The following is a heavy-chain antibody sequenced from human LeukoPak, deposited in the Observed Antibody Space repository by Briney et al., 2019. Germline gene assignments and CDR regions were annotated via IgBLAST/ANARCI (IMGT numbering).Heavy chain of an antibody. Sequence: ASVKVSCKASGYTFTGYYMHWVRQAPGQGLEWMGWITPSSGDTKYAQKFQGRVTMTRDTSSSTAYMELSRLRSDDTAVYYCGRDISKKYSHWGQGTLVTVSS. CDR2: ITPSSGDT. CDR3: GRDISKKYSH. J-gene: IGHJ4*02. V-gene: IGHV1-2*02. D-gene: IGHD2-15*01. CDR1: GYTFTGYY.